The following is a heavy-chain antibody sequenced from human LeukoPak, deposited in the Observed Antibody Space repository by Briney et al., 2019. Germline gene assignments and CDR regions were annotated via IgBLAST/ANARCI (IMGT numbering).Heavy chain of an antibody. CDR3: ARDYYGSGSPYRDAFDI. V-gene: IGHV3-21*01. CDR1: GFTFSSYS. Sequence: PGGSLRLSCAASGFTFSSYSMNWVRQAAGKGLEWVSSISSSSSYIYYADSVKGRFTISRDNAKNSLYLQMNSLRAEDTAVYYCARDYYGSGSPYRDAFDIWGQGTMVTVSS. J-gene: IGHJ3*02. CDR2: ISSSSSYI. D-gene: IGHD3-10*01.